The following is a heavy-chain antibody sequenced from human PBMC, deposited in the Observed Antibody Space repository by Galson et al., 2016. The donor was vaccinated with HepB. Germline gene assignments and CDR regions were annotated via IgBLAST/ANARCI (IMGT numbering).Heavy chain of an antibody. Sequence: SLRLSCAASGLTFSTYAMHWVRQAPGKGLEWVAVVSYDGSHKHYRDSVKGRFTISRDNSKNTLYLQMNSLRREDTAVYYCARPRRWPQYYYGLDVWGQGTTVTVSS. V-gene: IGHV3-30-3*01. J-gene: IGHJ6*02. CDR3: ARPRRWPQYYYGLDV. CDR2: VSYDGSHK. D-gene: IGHD5-24*01. CDR1: GLTFSTYA.